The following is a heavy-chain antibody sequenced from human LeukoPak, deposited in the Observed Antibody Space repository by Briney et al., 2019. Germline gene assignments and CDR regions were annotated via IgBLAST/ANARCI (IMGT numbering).Heavy chain of an antibody. V-gene: IGHV1-46*01. CDR3: ARVRVVPAAMGRVFDH. Sequence: ASVKVSCKASGYTFTSYYMHWVRQAPGQGLEWMGIINPSGGSTSYAQKFQGRVTMTRDMSTSTVYMELSSLRSEDTAVYYCARVRVVPAAMGRVFDHWGQGTLVTVSS. CDR1: GYTFTSYY. J-gene: IGHJ4*02. D-gene: IGHD2-2*01. CDR2: INPSGGST.